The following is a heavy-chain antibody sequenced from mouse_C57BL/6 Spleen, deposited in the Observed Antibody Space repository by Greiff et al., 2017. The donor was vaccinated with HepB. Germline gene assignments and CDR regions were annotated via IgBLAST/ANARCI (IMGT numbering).Heavy chain of an antibody. Sequence: QVQLKESGAELVKPGASVKISCKASGYAFSSYWMNWVKQRPGKGLEWIGQIYPGDGDTNYNGKFKGKATLTADKSSSTAYMQLSSLTSEDSAVYFCARSEGGYGYAMDYWGQGTSVTVSS. CDR1: GYAFSSYW. J-gene: IGHJ4*01. D-gene: IGHD2-2*01. V-gene: IGHV1-80*01. CDR3: ARSEGGYGYAMDY. CDR2: IYPGDGDT.